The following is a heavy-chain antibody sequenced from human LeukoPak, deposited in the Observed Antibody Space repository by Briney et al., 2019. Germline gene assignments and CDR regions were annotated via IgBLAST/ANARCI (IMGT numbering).Heavy chain of an antibody. J-gene: IGHJ5*02. CDR1: GGSFSGYY. CDR2: INHSGST. CDR3: ARHVRKRGIAVAGTPGWFDP. D-gene: IGHD6-19*01. V-gene: IGHV4-34*01. Sequence: SETLSLTCAVYGGSFSGYYWSWIRQPPGKGLEWIGEINHSGSTNYNPSLESRVTISVDTSKNQFSLKLSSVTAADTAVYYCARHVRKRGIAVAGTPGWFDPWGQGTLVTVSS.